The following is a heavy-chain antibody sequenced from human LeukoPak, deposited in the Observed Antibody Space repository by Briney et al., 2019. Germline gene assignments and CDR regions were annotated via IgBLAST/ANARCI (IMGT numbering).Heavy chain of an antibody. J-gene: IGHJ4*02. CDR1: GFTFSSYG. Sequence: GGSLRLSCAASGFTFSSYGMHWVRQAPGKGLEWVAVISYDGSNKYYTDSVMGRFTISRDNSKNTLYLQMNSLRAEDTAVYYCAKDYLGYYYGSGSYFSYWGQGTLVTVSS. D-gene: IGHD3-10*01. V-gene: IGHV3-30*18. CDR3: AKDYLGYYYGSGSYFSY. CDR2: ISYDGSNK.